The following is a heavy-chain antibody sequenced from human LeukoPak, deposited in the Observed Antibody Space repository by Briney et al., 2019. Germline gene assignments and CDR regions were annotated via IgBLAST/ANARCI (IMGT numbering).Heavy chain of an antibody. CDR1: GFTFSSYS. CDR2: ISSSSSYI. D-gene: IGHD2-2*01. CDR3: AAGYYCSSTSCYLGEDIWFDP. V-gene: IGHV3-21*01. Sequence: GGSLRLSCAASGFTFSSYSMNWVRQAPGKGLEWVSSISSSSSYIYYADSVKGRFTISRDNAKNSLYLQMNSLRAEDTAVYYCAAGYYCSSTSCYLGEDIWFDPWGQGTLVTVSS. J-gene: IGHJ5*02.